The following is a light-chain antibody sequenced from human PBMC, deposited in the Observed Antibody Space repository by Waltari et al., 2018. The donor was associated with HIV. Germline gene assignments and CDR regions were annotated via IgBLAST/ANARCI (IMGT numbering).Light chain of an antibody. V-gene: IGLV2-8*01. CDR2: EVT. Sequence: QSALTQPPSASGSPGPSVTLSCTGSNSDLGSYDYVSWYQLHPGKAPKLVISEVTKRPSGVSDRFSGSKSANTAFLTVSGLQAEDEADYYCSSFADRDGFYVLFGGGTRLTV. CDR3: SSFADRDGFYVL. CDR1: NSDLGSYDY. J-gene: IGLJ2*01.